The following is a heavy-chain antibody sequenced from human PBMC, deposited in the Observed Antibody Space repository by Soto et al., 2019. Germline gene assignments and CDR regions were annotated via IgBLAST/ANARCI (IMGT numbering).Heavy chain of an antibody. J-gene: IGHJ4*02. CDR3: ARAEWFGELFMVGGFDY. Sequence: ASVKVSCKASGGTFSSYAISWVRQAPGQGLEWMGGIIPIFGTANYAQKFQGRVTITADESTSTAYMELSSLRSEDTAVYYCARAEWFGELFMVGGFDYWGQGTLVTVSS. D-gene: IGHD3-10*01. V-gene: IGHV1-69*13. CDR2: IIPIFGTA. CDR1: GGTFSSYA.